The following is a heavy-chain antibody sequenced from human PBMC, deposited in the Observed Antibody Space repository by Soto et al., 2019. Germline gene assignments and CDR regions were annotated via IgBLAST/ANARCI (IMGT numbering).Heavy chain of an antibody. D-gene: IGHD2-2*01. CDR1: GGTFSSYT. J-gene: IGHJ4*02. CDR3: ASLGYCSSPSCYSSDY. V-gene: IGHV1-69*02. Sequence: QVQLVQSGAEVKKPGSSVKVSCKASGGTFSSYTISWVRQAPGQGLEWMGRIIPILGIANYAQKFQGRVTITADKXTTXAYMELSSLRSEDTAVYYCASLGYCSSPSCYSSDYWGQGTLVTVSS. CDR2: IIPILGIA.